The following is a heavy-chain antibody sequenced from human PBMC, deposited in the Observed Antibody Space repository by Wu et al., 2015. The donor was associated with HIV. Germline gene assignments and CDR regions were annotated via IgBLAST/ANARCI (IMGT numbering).Heavy chain of an antibody. CDR1: GYTFTSYY. Sequence: QVQLVQSGAEVKKPGASVKVSCKASGYTFTSYYMHWVRQAPGQGLEWMGIINPSGGSTSYAQKFQGRVTMTRDTSTSTVYMELSSLRSEDTAVYYCARDSPADCGGDCSLDYWGQGTLVTVSS. CDR3: ARDSPADCGGDCSLDY. V-gene: IGHV1-46*01. CDR2: INPSGGST. J-gene: IGHJ4*02. D-gene: IGHD2-21*02.